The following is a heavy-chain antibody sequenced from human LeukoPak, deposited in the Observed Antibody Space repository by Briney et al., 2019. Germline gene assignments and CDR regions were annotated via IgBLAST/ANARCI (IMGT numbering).Heavy chain of an antibody. Sequence: ASVKVSCKASGGTFSSYAISWVRQAPGQGLEWMGGIIPIFGTANYAQEFQGRVTITTDESTSTAYMELSSLRSEDTAVYYCARVACSSTSCLGAFDIWGQGTMVTVSS. CDR1: GGTFSSYA. V-gene: IGHV1-69*05. D-gene: IGHD2-2*01. CDR2: IIPIFGTA. CDR3: ARVACSSTSCLGAFDI. J-gene: IGHJ3*02.